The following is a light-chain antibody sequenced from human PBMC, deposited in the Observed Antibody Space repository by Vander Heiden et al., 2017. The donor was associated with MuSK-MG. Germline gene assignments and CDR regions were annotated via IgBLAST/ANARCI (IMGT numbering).Light chain of an antibody. V-gene: IGKV3-11*01. Sequence: EIVLTQSPATLSLSPGERATLSCRASQSVSSYLAWYQQKPGQAPRLLIYDASNRATGIPARFSGSGPGTDFTLTISSLEPEDFEVYYCQQRNNWITFGQGTRLEIK. CDR3: QQRNNWIT. J-gene: IGKJ5*01. CDR1: QSVSSY. CDR2: DAS.